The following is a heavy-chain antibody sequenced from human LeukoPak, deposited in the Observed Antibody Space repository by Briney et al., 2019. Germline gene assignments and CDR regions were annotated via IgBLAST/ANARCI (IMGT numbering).Heavy chain of an antibody. Sequence: PSETLSLTCTVSGGSISSYYWSWIRQPPGKGLEWIGYIYYSGSTNYNPSLKSRVTISVDTSKNQFSLKLSSVTAADTAVYYCARARGYFDWLFSFDYWGQGTLVTVSS. CDR1: GGSISSYY. D-gene: IGHD3-9*01. CDR3: ARARGYFDWLFSFDY. CDR2: IYYSGST. V-gene: IGHV4-59*01. J-gene: IGHJ4*02.